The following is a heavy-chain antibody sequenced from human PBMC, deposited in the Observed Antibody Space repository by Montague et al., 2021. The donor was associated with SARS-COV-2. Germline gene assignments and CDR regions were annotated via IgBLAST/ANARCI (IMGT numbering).Heavy chain of an antibody. Sequence: SETLSLTCTVSGGSISSNSYYWGWIRQPPGKGLEWIGSIYYSGSTYYNPSLKSRVTISVDTSKNQFSLKLSSVTAADTAVYYCARVGRQQLVRSSGMDVWGQGTTVTVSS. V-gene: IGHV4-39*07. CDR3: ARVGRQQLVRSSGMDV. CDR1: GGSISSNSYY. CDR2: IYYSGST. D-gene: IGHD6-13*01. J-gene: IGHJ6*02.